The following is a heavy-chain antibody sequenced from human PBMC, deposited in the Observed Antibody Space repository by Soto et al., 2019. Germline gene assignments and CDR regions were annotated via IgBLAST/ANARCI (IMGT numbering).Heavy chain of an antibody. CDR2: MNPNSGNT. J-gene: IGHJ6*02. CDR1: GDTFTNYD. V-gene: IGHV1-8*01. Sequence: QVQLVQSGAEVKKTGASVKVSCKASGDTFTNYDINWVRQATGQGLEWMGRMNPNSGNTGYAQKFQVRVTMTRNTSITTAYMELSSLRSEDTAVYYCARGRNGMDVWGQGTTVTVSS. CDR3: ARGRNGMDV.